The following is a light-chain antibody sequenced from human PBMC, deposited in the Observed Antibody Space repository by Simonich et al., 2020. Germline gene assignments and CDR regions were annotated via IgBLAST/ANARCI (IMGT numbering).Light chain of an antibody. Sequence: QMTQCRSTLSASVGDRVTITCRASQSSSSWLAWYQQKPGKAPKLLIYKASSLESGVPSRFSGSGSGTEFTLTISSLQPDDFATYYCQQYNSYLYTFGQGTKLEIK. J-gene: IGKJ2*01. CDR2: KAS. V-gene: IGKV1-5*03. CDR3: QQYNSYLYT. CDR1: QSSSSW.